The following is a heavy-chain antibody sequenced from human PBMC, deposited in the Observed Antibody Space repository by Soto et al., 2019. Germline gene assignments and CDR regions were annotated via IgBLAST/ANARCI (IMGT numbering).Heavy chain of an antibody. J-gene: IGHJ4*02. Sequence: PSETLSLTCTVSGGSITTYQWSWIRQPPGKGLEWIGGYSGFTDYNPSLESRATISVDHSKNQFSLTQRSVTAADTAVYYCARDYGDYSFFFDYWGQGALVTVSS. CDR3: ARDYGDYSFFFDY. CDR1: GGSITTYQ. D-gene: IGHD4-17*01. CDR2: YSGFT. V-gene: IGHV4-59*01.